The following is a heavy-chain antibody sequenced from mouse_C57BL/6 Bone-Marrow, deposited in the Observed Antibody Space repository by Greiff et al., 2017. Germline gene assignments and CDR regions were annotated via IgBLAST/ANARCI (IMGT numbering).Heavy chain of an antibody. Sequence: EVQLQESGGGLVKPGGSLKLSCAASGFTFSSYAMSWVRQTPEKRLEWVATISDGGSYTYYPDNVKGRFTISRDNAKNNLYLQMSHLKSEDTAMYYCAREVRWDFMDYWGQGTSVTVSS. CDR1: GFTFSSYA. V-gene: IGHV5-4*01. D-gene: IGHD4-1*01. CDR3: AREVRWDFMDY. CDR2: ISDGGSYT. J-gene: IGHJ4*01.